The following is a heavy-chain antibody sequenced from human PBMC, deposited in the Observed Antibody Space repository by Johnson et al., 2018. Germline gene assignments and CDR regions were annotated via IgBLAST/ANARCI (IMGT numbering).Heavy chain of an antibody. Sequence: QVQLVESGGGVVQTGRSRRLSCAASGFTFSSYGMHWVRQAPGKGLEWVALISYDVSSKYYADSVKGRFTIYRDNSKNTVYLQMDSLRAEDTAVYYCAKVGAPYYYYIDVWGKGTTFTGSS. CDR3: AKVGAPYYYYIDV. V-gene: IGHV3-30*18. CDR1: GFTFSSYG. CDR2: ISYDVSSK. D-gene: IGHD3-16*01. J-gene: IGHJ6*03.